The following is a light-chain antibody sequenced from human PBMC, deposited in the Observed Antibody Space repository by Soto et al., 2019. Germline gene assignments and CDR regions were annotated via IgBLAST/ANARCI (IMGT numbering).Light chain of an antibody. CDR1: QSISSW. Sequence: DIQMTQSPSTLSASVGDRVTITCRASQSISSWLAWYQQKPGKAPKLLIYQASSLESGVPSRFSGSGSGTDFTLAISSLQPEDSATYSCLQDINYPWTFGQGTKVDIK. CDR3: LQDINYPWT. J-gene: IGKJ1*01. CDR2: QAS. V-gene: IGKV1-5*03.